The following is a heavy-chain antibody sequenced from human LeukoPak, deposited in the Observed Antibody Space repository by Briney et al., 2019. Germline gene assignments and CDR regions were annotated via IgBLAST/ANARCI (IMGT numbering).Heavy chain of an antibody. CDR1: GFTFTTYS. CDR3: AKGYYDSSGYPYYFDY. Sequence: PGGSLRLSCEASGFTFTTYSMTWVRQAPGKGLEWVSIISSGSSAIFSADALKGRFTISRDDAKNLLYLDMNSLRAEDTAVYYCAKGYYDSSGYPYYFDYWGQGTLVTVSS. J-gene: IGHJ4*02. CDR2: ISSGSSAI. V-gene: IGHV3-21*04. D-gene: IGHD3-22*01.